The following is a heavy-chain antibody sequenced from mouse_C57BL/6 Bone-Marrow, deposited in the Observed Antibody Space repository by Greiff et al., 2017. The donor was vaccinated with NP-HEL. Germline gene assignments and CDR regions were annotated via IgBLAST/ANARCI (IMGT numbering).Heavy chain of an antibody. D-gene: IGHD1-1*01. CDR1: GYAFSSSW. V-gene: IGHV1-82*01. CDR3: ARSLITTVVDYFDY. Sequence: QVQLQQSGPELVKPGASVKISCKASGYAFSSSWMNWVTQRPGKGLEWIGRIYPGDGDTNYNGKFKGKATLTADKSSSTAYMQLSSLTSEDSAVYFCARSLITTVVDYFDYWGQGTTLTVSS. CDR2: IYPGDGDT. J-gene: IGHJ2*01.